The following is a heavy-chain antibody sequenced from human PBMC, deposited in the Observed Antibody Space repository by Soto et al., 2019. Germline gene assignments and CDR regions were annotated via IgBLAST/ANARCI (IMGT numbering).Heavy chain of an antibody. J-gene: IGHJ4*02. CDR2: IITLFGAA. V-gene: IGHV1-69*01. CDR1: GGTFSSHS. CDR3: AREVGYGDFSAALLD. Sequence: VQLMQSGAEVKQPGSSVKVSCKASGGTFSSHSINWVRQAPGQGLEWTGGIITLFGAANYAQNFQGRVTITAYQARSTAYMELNSLRSDDTAVYYCAREVGYGDFSAALLDWGQGTLVTVSS. D-gene: IGHD4-17*01.